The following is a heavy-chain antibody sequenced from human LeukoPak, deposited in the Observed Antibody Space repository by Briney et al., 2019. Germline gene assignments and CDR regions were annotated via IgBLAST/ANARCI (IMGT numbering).Heavy chain of an antibody. V-gene: IGHV1-69*04. CDR2: IILILGIA. Sequence: ASVKVSCKASGGTFSSYAISWVRQAPGQGLEWMGRIILILGIANYAQKFQGRVTITADKSTSTAYMELSSLRSEDTAVYYCAREERFGEYPFDYWGQGTLVTVSS. CDR3: AREERFGEYPFDY. CDR1: GGTFSSYA. J-gene: IGHJ4*02. D-gene: IGHD3-10*01.